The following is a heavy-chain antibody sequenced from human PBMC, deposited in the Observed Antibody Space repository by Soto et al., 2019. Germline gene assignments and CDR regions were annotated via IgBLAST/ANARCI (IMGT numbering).Heavy chain of an antibody. CDR1: GGSISSSSYY. J-gene: IGHJ3*02. D-gene: IGHD2-2*01. CDR3: ARHRVVPAAMRVLSGVFDI. V-gene: IGHV4-39*01. CDR2: IYYSGST. Sequence: QLQLQESGPGLVKPSETLSLTCTVSGGSISSSSYYWGWIRQPPGKGLEWIGSIYYSGSTYYNPSLKSRVNISVATSKNQFSLKLSSVTAADTAVYYCARHRVVPAAMRVLSGVFDIWGQGTMVTVSS.